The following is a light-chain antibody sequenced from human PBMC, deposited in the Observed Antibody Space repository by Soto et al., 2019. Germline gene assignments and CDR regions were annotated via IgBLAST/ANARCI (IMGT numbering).Light chain of an antibody. CDR1: SSNFGAGYE. Sequence: CAGSSSNFGAGYEVHWYKQLPGAAPTLVIFNNLNRPSGVPERFSGSKSGTSASLVISGLQAEDEADYYCQSFDSSLRVYVFGSGTKVTAL. CDR3: QSFDSSLRVYV. CDR2: NNL. J-gene: IGLJ1*01. V-gene: IGLV1-40*01.